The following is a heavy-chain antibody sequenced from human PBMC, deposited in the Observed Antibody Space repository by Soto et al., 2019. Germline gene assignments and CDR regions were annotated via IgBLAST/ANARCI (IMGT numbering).Heavy chain of an antibody. CDR2: IDPSDSYT. J-gene: IGHJ3*02. D-gene: IGHD3-22*01. Sequence: PGESLKISCKGSGYSFTSYWISWVRQMPGKGLEWMGRIDPSDSYTNYSPSFQGHVTISADKSISTAYLQWSSLKASDTTMYYCARPLGYYYDSGGYYDAFDIWGQGTMVTVSS. V-gene: IGHV5-10-1*01. CDR3: ARPLGYYYDSGGYYDAFDI. CDR1: GYSFTSYW.